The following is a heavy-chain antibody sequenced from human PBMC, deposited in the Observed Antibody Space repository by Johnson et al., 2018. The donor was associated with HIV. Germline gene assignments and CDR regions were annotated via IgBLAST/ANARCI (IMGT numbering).Heavy chain of an antibody. J-gene: IGHJ3*01. CDR3: ARGCRDGYTCDVFDV. CDR1: GFTFSRYW. CDR2: IKQDGSEK. Sequence: VQLVESGGGLVQPGGSLRLSCAASGFTFSRYWMSWVRQAPGKGLEWVANIKQDGSEKYYVDSVKGRFTISRDNSKNTLYLQMNSLRAEDTAVYFCARGCRDGYTCDVFDVWGQGTGVTVSS. V-gene: IGHV3-7*01. D-gene: IGHD5-24*01.